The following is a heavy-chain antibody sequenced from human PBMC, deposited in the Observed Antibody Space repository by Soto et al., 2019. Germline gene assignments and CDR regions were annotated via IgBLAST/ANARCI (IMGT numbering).Heavy chain of an antibody. CDR1: GFTFSSYA. Sequence: EVQLLESGGGLVQPGGSLRLSCAASGFTFSSYAMSWVRQAPGKGLEWVSAISGSGGSTYYADSVKGRFTISRDNSKDTLDLQMNSLRAEDTAVYYCAKAHRQLSRGYYFDYWGQGTLVTVSS. CDR2: ISGSGGST. V-gene: IGHV3-23*01. J-gene: IGHJ4*02. CDR3: AKAHRQLSRGYYFDY. D-gene: IGHD3-16*02.